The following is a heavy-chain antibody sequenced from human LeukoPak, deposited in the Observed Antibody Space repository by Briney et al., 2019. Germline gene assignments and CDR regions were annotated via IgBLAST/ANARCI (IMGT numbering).Heavy chain of an antibody. CDR2: ISGSGDSR. CDR3: AKGVTTVRIYYHGMDV. V-gene: IGHV3-23*01. Sequence: QPGGSLILSCAASGFTFSSCAMSWVRQAPGKGLEWVSLISGSGDSRYYADSVKGRFTISRDNAKNTLWLQMNSLRAEDTAVYYCAKGVTTVRIYYHGMDVWGQGTTITVSS. D-gene: IGHD4-17*01. J-gene: IGHJ6*02. CDR1: GFTFSSCA.